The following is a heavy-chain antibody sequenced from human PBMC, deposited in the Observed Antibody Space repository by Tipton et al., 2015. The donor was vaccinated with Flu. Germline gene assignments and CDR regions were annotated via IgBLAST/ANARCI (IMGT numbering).Heavy chain of an antibody. CDR2: INHSGST. J-gene: IGHJ4*02. V-gene: IGHV4-34*01. Sequence: GLVKPSETLSLTCAVYGGSFSGYYWSWIRQPPGKGLEWIGEINHSGSTNYNPSLKSRVTISVDTSKNQFSLKLSSVTAADTAVYYCASGRKRVYFDYWGQGTLVTVSS. CDR3: ASGRKRVYFDY. CDR1: GGSFSGYY.